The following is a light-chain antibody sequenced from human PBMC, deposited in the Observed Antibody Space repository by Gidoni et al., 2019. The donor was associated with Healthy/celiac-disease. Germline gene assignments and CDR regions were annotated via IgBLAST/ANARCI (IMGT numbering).Light chain of an antibody. CDR1: QSVSSSY. J-gene: IGKJ2*01. V-gene: IGKV3-20*01. CDR3: QQYGSSPYT. Sequence: DTVLTHSPCTLSLSPGESATLSCRASQSVSSSYLAWYQQKPGQAPRLLIYGASSRATGIPDRFSGSGSGTDFTLTISRLEPEDFAVYYCQQYGSSPYTFGQGTKLEIK. CDR2: GAS.